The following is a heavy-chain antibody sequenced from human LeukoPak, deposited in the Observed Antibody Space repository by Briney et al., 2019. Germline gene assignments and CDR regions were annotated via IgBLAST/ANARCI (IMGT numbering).Heavy chain of an antibody. CDR3: ARSLYYYGSDSFDI. J-gene: IGHJ3*02. D-gene: IGHD3-10*01. Sequence: SPSETLSLTCTVSGDSISSYYWNWIRQPPGKGLEWIGYIYYSGSTNYNPSLKSRVTISVDTSKNQFSLKLSSVTAADTAVYYCARSLYYYGSDSFDIWGQGTMVTVSS. CDR2: IYYSGST. V-gene: IGHV4-59*01. CDR1: GDSISSYY.